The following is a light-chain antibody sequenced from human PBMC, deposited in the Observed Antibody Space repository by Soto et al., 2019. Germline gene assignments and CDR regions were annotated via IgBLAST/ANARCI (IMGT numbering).Light chain of an antibody. J-gene: IGKJ1*01. V-gene: IGKV3-20*01. CDR3: HQYDTSPRT. Sequence: EIVLTQSPGTLSLSPGERATLSCRASQSLSSGYLAWYQQKPGQAPRILIYAASSRATGIPDRFSGSGSGTDFTLTISRLEPEDFAVYYCHQYDTSPRTFGQGTTVAIK. CDR2: AAS. CDR1: QSLSSGY.